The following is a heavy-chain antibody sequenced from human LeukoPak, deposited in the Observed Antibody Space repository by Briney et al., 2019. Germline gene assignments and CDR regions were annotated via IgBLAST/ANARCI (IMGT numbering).Heavy chain of an antibody. Sequence: GSLRLSCAASGFTFSSYAMSWVRQAPGKGLEWVSAISGSGGSTYYADSVKGRFTISRDNSKNTLYLQMNSLRAEDTAVYYCAKAPSFYDFWSGYFGPLDYWGQGTLVTVSS. CDR3: AKAPSFYDFWSGYFGPLDY. CDR2: ISGSGGST. D-gene: IGHD3-3*01. V-gene: IGHV3-23*01. J-gene: IGHJ4*02. CDR1: GFTFSSYA.